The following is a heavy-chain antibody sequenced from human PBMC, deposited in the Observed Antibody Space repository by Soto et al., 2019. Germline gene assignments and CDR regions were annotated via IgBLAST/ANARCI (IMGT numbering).Heavy chain of an antibody. V-gene: IGHV3-23*01. Sequence: EVQLLESGGGLVQPGGSLRLSCAASGFTFSSYAMSWVRQAPGKGLEWVSAISGSGGSTYYADSVKGRFTISRDNSKNTMYMQMNSLRAEDTAVYYCAKESCGIGGSFDYWGQGTLVTVSS. CDR3: AKESCGIGGSFDY. CDR1: GFTFSSYA. J-gene: IGHJ4*02. CDR2: ISGSGGST. D-gene: IGHD1-26*01.